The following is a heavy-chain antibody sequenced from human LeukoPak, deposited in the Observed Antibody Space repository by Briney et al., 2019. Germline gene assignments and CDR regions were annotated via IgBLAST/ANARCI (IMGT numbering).Heavy chain of an antibody. CDR1: GFTFSSYW. D-gene: IGHD5-18*01. Sequence: GGSVRLSCAASGFTFSSYWMHWVRQAPGKGLVWVSRINSDGSSTSYADSVKGRFTISRDNAKNTLYLQMNSLRAEDTAVYYCARVGPQLWTYDYWGQGTLVTVSS. J-gene: IGHJ4*02. CDR2: INSDGSST. V-gene: IGHV3-74*01. CDR3: ARVGPQLWTYDY.